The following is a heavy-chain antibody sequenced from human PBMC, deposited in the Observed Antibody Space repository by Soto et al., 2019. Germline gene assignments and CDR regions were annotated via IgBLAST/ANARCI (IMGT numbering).Heavy chain of an antibody. J-gene: IGHJ6*02. Sequence: QVQLVQSGAEVKKPGSSVKVSCKASGGTFSSYAISWVRQAPGQGLEWMGGIIPIFGTANYAQKFQGRVTITADESTSTAYMELSSLRSEDTAVYYCARDYGGVAARPHHTPLYYYGMDVWGQGTTVTVSS. D-gene: IGHD6-6*01. V-gene: IGHV1-69*01. CDR2: IIPIFGTA. CDR1: GGTFSSYA. CDR3: ARDYGGVAARPHHTPLYYYGMDV.